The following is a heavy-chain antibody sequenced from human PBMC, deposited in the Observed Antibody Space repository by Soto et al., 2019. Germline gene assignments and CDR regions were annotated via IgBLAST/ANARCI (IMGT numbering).Heavy chain of an antibody. CDR3: ARDPFQVGVTYGMDV. CDR2: ISYDGSNK. J-gene: IGHJ6*02. V-gene: IGHV3-30-3*01. Sequence: PGGSLRLSCAASGFTFSSYAMHWVRQAPGKGLEWVAVISYDGSNKYYADSVKGRFTISRDNSKNTLYLQMNSLRAEDTAVYYCARDPFQVGVTYGMDVWGQGTTVTVSS. CDR1: GFTFSSYA. D-gene: IGHD2-8*01.